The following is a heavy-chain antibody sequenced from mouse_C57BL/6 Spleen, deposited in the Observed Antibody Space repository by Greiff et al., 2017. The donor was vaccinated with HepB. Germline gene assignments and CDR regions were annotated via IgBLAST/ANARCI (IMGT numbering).Heavy chain of an antibody. CDR3: ARKDGNPFAY. V-gene: IGHV1-50*01. Sequence: VKLQQPGAELVKPGASVKLSCKASGYTFTSYWMQWVKQRPGQGLEWIGEIDPSDSYTNYNQKFKGKATLTVDTSSSTAYMQLSSLTSEDSAVYYCARKDGNPFAYWGQGTLVTVSA. D-gene: IGHD2-1*01. J-gene: IGHJ3*01. CDR1: GYTFTSYW. CDR2: IDPSDSYT.